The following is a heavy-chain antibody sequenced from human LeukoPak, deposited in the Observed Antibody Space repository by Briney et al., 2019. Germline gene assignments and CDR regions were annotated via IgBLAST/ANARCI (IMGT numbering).Heavy chain of an antibody. V-gene: IGHV1-2*02. J-gene: IGHJ5*02. D-gene: IGHD3-10*01. CDR2: INPNSGGT. CDR3: AREGYYGSGSQNWFDP. Sequence: ASVKVSCKASGYTFTGYYMHWVRQAPGQGLEWMGWINPNSGGTNYAQKFLGRVTMTRDTSISTAYMELSRLRSDDTAVYYCAREGYYGSGSQNWFDPWGQGTLVTVSS. CDR1: GYTFTGYY.